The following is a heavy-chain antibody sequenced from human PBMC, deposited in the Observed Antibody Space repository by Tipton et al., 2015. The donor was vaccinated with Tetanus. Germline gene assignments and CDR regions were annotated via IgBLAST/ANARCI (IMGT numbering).Heavy chain of an antibody. D-gene: IGHD6-6*01. CDR2: IYYSGST. CDR3: ARDRFEYSSSSAYYYYGMDV. V-gene: IGHV4-59*01. CDR1: GGSISSYY. J-gene: IGHJ6*02. Sequence: TLSLTCTVSGGSISSYYWSWIRQPPGKGLEWIGYIYYSGSTNYNPSLKSRVTIPVDTSKNQFSLKLSSVTAADTAVYYCARDRFEYSSSSAYYYYGMDVWGQGTTVTVSS.